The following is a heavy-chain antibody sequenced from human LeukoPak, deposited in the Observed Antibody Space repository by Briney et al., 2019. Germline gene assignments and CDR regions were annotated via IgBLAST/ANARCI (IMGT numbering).Heavy chain of an antibody. D-gene: IGHD6-13*01. V-gene: IGHV3-74*01. J-gene: IGHJ4*02. CDR1: GFTFSSYS. CDR2: IKTDGSRT. CDR3: ARAIGSSWGKVDY. Sequence: QSGGSLRLSCAASGFTFSSYSMNWVRQAPGKGLVWVSRIKTDGSRTNYADSVKGRFTISRDNAKNTVYVEMNSLRSEDTAVYYCARAIGSSWGKVDYWGQGTLVTVSS.